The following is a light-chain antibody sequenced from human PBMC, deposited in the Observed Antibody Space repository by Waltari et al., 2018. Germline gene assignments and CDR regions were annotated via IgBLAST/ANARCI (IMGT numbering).Light chain of an antibody. V-gene: IGKV1-9*01. CDR2: SAS. CDR3: QQYDNLRT. J-gene: IGKJ2*02. Sequence: DIQLTQSPSFLSASVGDRVTITCRASQGISSYVAWYQQNPGKAPRLLIHSASTLQSGVPSRFSGSGSGTEFTLTISSLQPEDIATYYCQQYDNLRTFGQGTKLEIK. CDR1: QGISSY.